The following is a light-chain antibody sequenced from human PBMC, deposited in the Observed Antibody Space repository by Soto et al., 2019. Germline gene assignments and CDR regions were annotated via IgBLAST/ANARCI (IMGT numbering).Light chain of an antibody. CDR3: SSYTSSSTPYV. J-gene: IGLJ1*01. Sequence: QSALTQPASVSGSPGQSITISCTGTSRDVGGYNYVSWYQQHPGKAPKLMIYEVSNRASGVSNRFSGSKSGNTASLSISGLQAEDEADYYCSSYTSSSTPYVFGTGTKLTVL. CDR1: SRDVGGYNY. V-gene: IGLV2-14*01. CDR2: EVS.